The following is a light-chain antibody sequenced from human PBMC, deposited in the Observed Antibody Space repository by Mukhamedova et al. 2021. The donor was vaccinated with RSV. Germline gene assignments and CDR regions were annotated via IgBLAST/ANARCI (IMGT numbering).Light chain of an antibody. V-gene: IGKV1-5*03. CDR3: QQYNDYFS. J-gene: IGKJ3*01. CDR2: KVS. Sequence: WYQRRVHGKAPKLLMYKVSTLESGVSSRFSGSGSGTEFSLTINSLQPDDFATYYCQQYNDYFSFCPWTKVVIK.